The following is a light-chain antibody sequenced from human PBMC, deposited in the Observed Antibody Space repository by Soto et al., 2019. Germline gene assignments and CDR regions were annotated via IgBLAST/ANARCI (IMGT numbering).Light chain of an antibody. CDR1: SYKFGSNY. CDR3: AAWDDSLSGLYV. V-gene: IGLV1-47*01. CDR2: RNN. Sequence: QSVLTQPPSASGTPGQRVTISCSGSSYKFGSNYVYWHQQLPGTAPKLLIYRNNQRPSVVPDRFSGSKPGTSASLAISGLRSEDEADYYCAAWDDSLSGLYVFGTGTKVTVL. J-gene: IGLJ1*01.